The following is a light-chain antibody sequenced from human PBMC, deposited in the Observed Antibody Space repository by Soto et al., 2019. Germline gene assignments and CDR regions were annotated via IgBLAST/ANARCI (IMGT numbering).Light chain of an antibody. Sequence: EIVLTQSPGTLSLSPGERATLSCRASQSVSSSYLAWYQQRPGQAPRLLIYGASSRATGIPDRFSGSGSGTDFTLTISRLEPEDFAVYYCQQFGSSPPTTFGQGTPLEIK. CDR2: GAS. CDR1: QSVSSSY. V-gene: IGKV3-20*01. CDR3: QQFGSSPPTT. J-gene: IGKJ5*01.